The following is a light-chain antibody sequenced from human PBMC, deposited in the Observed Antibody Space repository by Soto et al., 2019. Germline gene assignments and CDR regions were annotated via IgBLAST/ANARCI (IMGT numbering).Light chain of an antibody. Sequence: EILMTQSPSTLPVSPGERATLSCRASQSVSSNLAWYQQKPGQAPRFLIYGASTRATGIPARFSGSGSGTEFTLTISSLPSEDFEVYYCQQYDNWPLTFGGGTKVDIK. J-gene: IGKJ4*01. V-gene: IGKV3-15*01. CDR3: QQYDNWPLT. CDR2: GAS. CDR1: QSVSSN.